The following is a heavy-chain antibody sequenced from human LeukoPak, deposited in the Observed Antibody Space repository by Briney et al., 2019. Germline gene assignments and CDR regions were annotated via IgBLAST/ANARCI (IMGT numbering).Heavy chain of an antibody. Sequence: ASVKVSCKASGYTFTVYYMHWVRQAPGQGLEWMGWINPNSGGTDYAQKFQGRVTMTRDTSITTAYMELSRLRSDDTAVYYCARGPLGFCSDRSCSFPLGGWFDPWGQGTLVTVSS. CDR2: INPNSGGT. CDR1: GYTFTVYY. D-gene: IGHD2-15*01. J-gene: IGHJ5*02. V-gene: IGHV1-2*02. CDR3: ARGPLGFCSDRSCSFPLGGWFDP.